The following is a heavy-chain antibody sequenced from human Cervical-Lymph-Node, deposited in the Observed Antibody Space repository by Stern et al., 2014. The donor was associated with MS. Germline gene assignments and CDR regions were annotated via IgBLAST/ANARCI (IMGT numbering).Heavy chain of an antibody. CDR2: IIPILSIT. Sequence: VQLVESGSEVKKPGSSVRVSCKASGGTFSSSGIRWVRQAPGQGLEWMGRIIPILSITHYAQNFQGRVTITADKSTSTAYMELSSLRSEDTAVYYSATLGVTTGDFDPWGQGTLVTVSS. D-gene: IGHD4-17*01. CDR1: GGTFSSSG. V-gene: IGHV1-69*09. J-gene: IGHJ5*02. CDR3: ATLGVTTGDFDP.